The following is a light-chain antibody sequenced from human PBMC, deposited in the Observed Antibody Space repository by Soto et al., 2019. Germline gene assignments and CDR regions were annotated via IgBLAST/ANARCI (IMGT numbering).Light chain of an antibody. CDR2: GAS. J-gene: IGKJ5*01. V-gene: IGKV3-20*01. Sequence: EIVLTQSPGTLSFSPGERATLSCRASQSVSYSYLAWYRQKPGQAPRLLIYGASSRATGIPDRFSGSGSGTDFTLTISRLEPEGFAVYYCQQYGSLPFTLGQGTRLEIK. CDR1: QSVSYSY. CDR3: QQYGSLPFT.